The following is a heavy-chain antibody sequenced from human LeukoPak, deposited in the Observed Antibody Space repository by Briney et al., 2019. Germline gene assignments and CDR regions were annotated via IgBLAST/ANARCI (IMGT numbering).Heavy chain of an antibody. J-gene: IGHJ4*02. V-gene: IGHV1-69*13. D-gene: IGHD3-10*01. CDR3: ARAPSHYYGSGSYLGY. CDR1: GGTFSSYA. CDR2: IIPIFGTA. Sequence: SVKVSCKASGGTFSSYAISWVRQAPGQGLEWMGGIIPIFGTANYAQKFQGRVTITADESTSTAYMERSSLRSEDTAVYYCARAPSHYYGSGSYLGYWGQGTLVTVSS.